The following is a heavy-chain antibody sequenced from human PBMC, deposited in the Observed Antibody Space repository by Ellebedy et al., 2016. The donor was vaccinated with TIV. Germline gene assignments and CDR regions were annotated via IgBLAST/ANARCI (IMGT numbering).Heavy chain of an antibody. CDR3: ARGVNGDGGYYYMWY. J-gene: IGHJ4*02. V-gene: IGHV1-46*01. Sequence: AASVKVSCKASGYTFTSSYMHWVRQAPGQGLEWMGIINPSGGSTGYAQKFQGRVTMTRDTSTSTVYMELSSLRSEDTAVYYCARGVNGDGGYYYMWYWGQGTLVTVSS. D-gene: IGHD3-22*01. CDR1: GYTFTSSY. CDR2: INPSGGST.